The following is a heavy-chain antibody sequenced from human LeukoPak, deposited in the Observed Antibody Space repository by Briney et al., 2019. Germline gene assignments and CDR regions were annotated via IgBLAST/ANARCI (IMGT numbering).Heavy chain of an antibody. CDR3: AKDIGAVWDTALDY. D-gene: IGHD5-18*01. CDR2: ISYDGSNK. J-gene: IGHJ4*02. V-gene: IGHV3-30*18. CDR1: GFTFSSYG. Sequence: PGGSLRLSCAASGFTFSSYGMHWVRQAPGKGLEWVAVISYDGSNKYYADSVKGRFTISRDNSKNTLYLQMNSLRAEDTALYYCAKDIGAVWDTALDYWGQGTLVTVSS.